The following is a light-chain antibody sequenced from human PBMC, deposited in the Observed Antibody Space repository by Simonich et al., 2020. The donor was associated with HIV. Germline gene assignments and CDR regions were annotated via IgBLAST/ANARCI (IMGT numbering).Light chain of an antibody. Sequence: QSALTQPRSVSGSPGQSVTISCTGTSSDGGGYNFVSWYQQHPGKAPKLMIYDVSKRPSGVPGRFSGSKAGNTASLTISGLQAEDEAAYYCCSYAGSYTWVFGGGTKLTVL. CDR3: CSYAGSYTWV. J-gene: IGLJ3*02. CDR2: DVS. V-gene: IGLV2-11*01. CDR1: SSDGGGYNF.